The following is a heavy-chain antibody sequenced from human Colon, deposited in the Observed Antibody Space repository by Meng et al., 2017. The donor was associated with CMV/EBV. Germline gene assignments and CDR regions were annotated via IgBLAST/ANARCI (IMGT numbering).Heavy chain of an antibody. Sequence: SKGSVNSDDAVGTLLRQPPRKGLEWIEYIQDSGNTNYNPSLKSRVTMSIDTSKNQFSLTLLSVTAADTAVYYCARDVMLPAPFFDPWGQGTLVTVSS. J-gene: IGHJ5*02. D-gene: IGHD2-2*01. CDR2: IQDSGNT. V-gene: IGHV4-61*08. CDR3: ARDVMLPAPFFDP. CDR1: KGSVNSDDAV.